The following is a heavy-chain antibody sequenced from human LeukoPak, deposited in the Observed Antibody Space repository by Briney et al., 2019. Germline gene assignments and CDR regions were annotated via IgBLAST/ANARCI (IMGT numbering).Heavy chain of an antibody. CDR2: IHPGGST. J-gene: IGHJ5*02. V-gene: IGHV4-34*01. CDR3: ARAPDRIRFDP. Sequence: PSETLSLTCAVYGGSLRADFWSWIRQPPGKGLEWIGDIHPGGSTKYSPSLESRVTISVDASKNQFSLRLTSVTAADTAVYYCARAPDRIRFDPWGQGALVTVSS. CDR1: GGSLRADF. D-gene: IGHD1-14*01.